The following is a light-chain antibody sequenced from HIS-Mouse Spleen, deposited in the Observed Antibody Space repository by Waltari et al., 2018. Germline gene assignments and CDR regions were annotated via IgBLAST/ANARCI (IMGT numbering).Light chain of an antibody. CDR3: QQYYSTPLT. J-gene: IGKJ1*01. CDR2: WAS. V-gene: IGKV4-1*01. CDR1: QSVLYSSNNKNY. Sequence: DIVMTQSPDSLAVSLGERATINCKSSQSVLYSSNNKNYLAWYQQKPVQPPKLLSYWASPRESGVPDRFSGSGSGTDFTLTISSLQAEDVAVYYCQQYYSTPLTFGQGTKVEIK.